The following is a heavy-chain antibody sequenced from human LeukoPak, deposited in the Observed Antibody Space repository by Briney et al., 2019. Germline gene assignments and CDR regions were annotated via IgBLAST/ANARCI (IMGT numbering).Heavy chain of an antibody. CDR1: GFTVSSNY. CDR2: IYSGGST. CDR3: ARVFGYCSGGSCSDY. D-gene: IGHD2-15*01. J-gene: IGHJ4*02. V-gene: IGHV3-53*01. Sequence: GGSLRLSCAASGFTVSSNYMSWVRQAPGKGLEWVSVIYSGGSTYYADSVKGRFTISRDNSKNTLYLQMNSLRAEDTAVYYCARVFGYCSGGSCSDYWGRGTLVTISS.